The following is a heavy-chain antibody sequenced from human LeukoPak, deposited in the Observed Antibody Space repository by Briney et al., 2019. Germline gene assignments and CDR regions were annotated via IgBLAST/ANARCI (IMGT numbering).Heavy chain of an antibody. Sequence: GGSLRLSCAASGFTFSDYAMSWVRQAPGKGLEWVSVISGSGGSTYYADSVKGRFTISRDNSKNTLNLQMNSLRVEDTAVYYCAKDGYCSSTSCSTNWFDPWGQGTLVTVSS. D-gene: IGHD2-2*03. V-gene: IGHV3-23*01. CDR3: AKDGYCSSTSCSTNWFDP. CDR1: GFTFSDYA. CDR2: ISGSGGST. J-gene: IGHJ5*02.